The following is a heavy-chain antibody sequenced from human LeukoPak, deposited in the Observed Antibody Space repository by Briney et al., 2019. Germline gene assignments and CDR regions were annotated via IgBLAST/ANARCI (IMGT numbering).Heavy chain of an antibody. CDR3: TRVRSGNDFDY. CDR2: IRSIGYGGTT. J-gene: IGHJ4*02. CDR1: GFTFGDHA. D-gene: IGHD3-10*01. V-gene: IGHV3-49*04. Sequence: PGRSLRLSCSASGFTFGDHAMSWVRQAPGKGLEWVGFIRSIGYGGTTGYAASVEGRFSLSRDDSKSFVYLQMSSLKAEDTAVYYCTRVRSGNDFDYWGQGTLVTVSS.